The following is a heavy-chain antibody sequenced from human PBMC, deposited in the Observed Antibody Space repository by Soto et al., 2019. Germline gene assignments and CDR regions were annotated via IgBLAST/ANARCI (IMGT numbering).Heavy chain of an antibody. J-gene: IGHJ4*02. CDR1: GFTFSSYS. V-gene: IGHV3-21*01. CDR2: ISSSSSYI. D-gene: IGHD4-17*01. Sequence: EVQLVESGGGLVKPGGSQRLSCAASGFTFSSYSMNWVRQAPGKGLEWVSSISSSSSYIYYADSVKGRFTISRDNAKNSLYLQMNSLRAEDTAVYYSARVPATVIKRGDYWGQGTLVTVSS. CDR3: ARVPATVIKRGDY.